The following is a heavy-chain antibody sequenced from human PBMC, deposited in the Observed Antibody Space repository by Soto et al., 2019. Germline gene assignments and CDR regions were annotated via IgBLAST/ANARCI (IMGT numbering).Heavy chain of an antibody. CDR1: GGTFSSYA. V-gene: IGHV1-69*13. D-gene: IGHD6-19*01. CDR3: ARSPGIAVAGPNPQGYFDY. CDR2: IIPIFGTA. Sequence: SVKVSCKASGGTFSSYAISWVRQAPGQGLEWMGGIIPIFGTANYAQKFQGRVTITADESTSTAYMELSSLRSEDTAVYYCARSPGIAVAGPNPQGYFDYWGQGTLVTVSS. J-gene: IGHJ4*02.